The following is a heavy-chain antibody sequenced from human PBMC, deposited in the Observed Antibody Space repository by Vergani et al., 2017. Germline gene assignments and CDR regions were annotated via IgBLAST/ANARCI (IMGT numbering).Heavy chain of an antibody. J-gene: IGHJ3*02. Sequence: QVQLQQWGAGLLKPSETLSLTCAVYGGSFSGYYWSWIRQPPGKGLEWIREINHSGSTNYNPSLKSRVTISVDTSKNQFSLKLSSVTAADTAVYYCARGRRRAFDIGGQGTMVTVSS. CDR2: INHSGST. V-gene: IGHV4-34*01. CDR1: GGSFSGYY. CDR3: ARGRRRAFDI.